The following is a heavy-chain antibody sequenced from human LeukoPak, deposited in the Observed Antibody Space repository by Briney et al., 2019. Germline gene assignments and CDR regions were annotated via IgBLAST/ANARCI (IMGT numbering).Heavy chain of an antibody. V-gene: IGHV3-23*01. CDR1: GFTFSNYA. Sequence: PGGSLRLSCVGAGFTFSNYAMTWVRQAPGKGLEWVSSISGSGGSTYYADSVKGRFTISRDNEKYTLYLRMKSLGVEDTAMYYCAKGALRGYSAPGVFDMWGHGTKVTVSA. D-gene: IGHD5-12*01. CDR2: ISGSGGST. J-gene: IGHJ3*02. CDR3: AKGALRGYSAPGVFDM.